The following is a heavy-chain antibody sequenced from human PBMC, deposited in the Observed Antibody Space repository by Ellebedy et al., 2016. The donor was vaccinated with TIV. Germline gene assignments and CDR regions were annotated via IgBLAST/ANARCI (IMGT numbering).Heavy chain of an antibody. Sequence: PSETLSLTCTVSGGSINSSSYYWGWIRQPPGKGLEWVGGYTNYADSVKARFTISTHNSRNTLYLKMTNLRTEDTAVYYCAKGSFPFGDKSERIYSFQYWGQGTLVTVSS. V-gene: IGHV3-53*04. CDR2: GYT. CDR1: GGSINSSSYY. D-gene: IGHD3-10*01. J-gene: IGHJ4*02. CDR3: AKGSFPFGDKSERIYSFQY.